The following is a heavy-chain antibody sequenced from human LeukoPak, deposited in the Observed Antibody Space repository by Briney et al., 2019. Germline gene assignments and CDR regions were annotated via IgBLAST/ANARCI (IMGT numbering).Heavy chain of an antibody. CDR1: GGSFSGYY. CDR2: INHSGST. CDR3: GSLDYGDYGGGYYYYGMDV. J-gene: IGHJ6*02. V-gene: IGHV4-34*01. D-gene: IGHD4-17*01. Sequence: SETLSLTCAVYGGSFSGYYWSWIRQPPGKGREWIGEINHSGSTNYNPSLKSRVTISVDTSKNQFSLKLSSVTAADTAVYYCGSLDYGDYGGGYYYYGMDVWGQGTTVTVSS.